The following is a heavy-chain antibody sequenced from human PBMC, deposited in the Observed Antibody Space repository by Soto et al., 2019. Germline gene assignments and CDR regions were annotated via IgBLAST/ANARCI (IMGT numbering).Heavy chain of an antibody. V-gene: IGHV4-59*01. Sequence: KTSETLSPTCTISGGPTSSNYSSSTRQPPGQGLEWIVYIYYSGSTNHNPSLKSRVTISVDTSKNQFSLKLSSVTAADTAVYYCARHYDSSGPYQDWFDPWGQGTLVTVSS. CDR3: ARHYDSSGPYQDWFDP. CDR2: IYYSGST. CDR1: GGPTSSNY. D-gene: IGHD3-22*01. J-gene: IGHJ5*02.